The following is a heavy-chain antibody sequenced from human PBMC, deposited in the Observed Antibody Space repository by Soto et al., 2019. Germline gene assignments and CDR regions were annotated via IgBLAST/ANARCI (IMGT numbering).Heavy chain of an antibody. CDR3: AREAGGSSWLYCFDY. Sequence: GGSLRLSCAASGFTFSSYAMHWVRQAPGKGLEYVSAISSNGGSTYYANSEKGRFTISRENSKNTLYLQMGSLRAEDMAVYYCAREAGGSSWLYCFDYWGQGTLVTVSS. CDR2: ISSNGGST. V-gene: IGHV3-64*01. J-gene: IGHJ4*02. D-gene: IGHD6-13*01. CDR1: GFTFSSYA.